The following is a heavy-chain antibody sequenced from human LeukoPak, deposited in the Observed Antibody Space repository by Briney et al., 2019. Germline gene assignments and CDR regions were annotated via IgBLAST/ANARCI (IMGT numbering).Heavy chain of an antibody. CDR2: MNPNSGNT. Sequence: ASVKVSCKASGYTFTSYDINWVRQATGQGLEWMGWMNPNSGNTGYAQKFQGRVTITRNTSISTAYMELSSLRSEDTAVYYCARENSYYDSSGSDAFDIWGQGTMVTVSS. D-gene: IGHD3-22*01. CDR3: ARENSYYDSSGSDAFDI. CDR1: GYTFTSYD. J-gene: IGHJ3*02. V-gene: IGHV1-8*03.